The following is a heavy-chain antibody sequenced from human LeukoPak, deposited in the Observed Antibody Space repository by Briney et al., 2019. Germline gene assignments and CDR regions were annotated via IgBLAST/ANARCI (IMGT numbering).Heavy chain of an antibody. D-gene: IGHD5-18*01. J-gene: IGHJ4*02. CDR2: INHSGST. Sequence: SETLSLTCAVYGGSFSGYYWSWIRQPPGKGLEWIGEINHSGSTNYNPSLKSRVTISVDTSKSQFSLKLSSVTAADTAVYYCATTPVDTAMDYFDYWGQGTLVTVSS. CDR1: GGSFSGYY. CDR3: ATTPVDTAMDYFDY. V-gene: IGHV4-34*01.